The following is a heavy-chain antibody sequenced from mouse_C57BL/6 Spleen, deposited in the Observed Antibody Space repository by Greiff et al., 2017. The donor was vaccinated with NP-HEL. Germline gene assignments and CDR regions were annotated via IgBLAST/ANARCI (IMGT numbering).Heavy chain of an antibody. V-gene: IGHV6-3*01. Sequence: DVQLVESGGGLVQPGGSMKLSCVASGFTFSNYWMNWVRQSPEKGLEWVAQIRLKSDNYATHYAESVKGRFTISRDDSKSSVYLQMNNLRAEDTGIYYCTAIYYGNYDYFDYWGQGTTLTVSS. D-gene: IGHD2-1*01. CDR2: IRLKSDNYAT. CDR1: GFTFSNYW. J-gene: IGHJ2*01. CDR3: TAIYYGNYDYFDY.